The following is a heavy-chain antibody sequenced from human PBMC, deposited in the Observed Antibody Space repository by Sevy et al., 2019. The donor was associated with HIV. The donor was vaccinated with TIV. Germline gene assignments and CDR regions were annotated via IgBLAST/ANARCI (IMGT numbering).Heavy chain of an antibody. CDR3: ARAVYYYDDMDV. CDR1: GASISSYY. J-gene: IGHJ6*02. CDR2: IYYSWST. D-gene: IGHD3-10*01. Sequence: SETLSLTCTVSGASISSYYWSWIRQPPGKGLEWIGFIYYSWSTNYNPSLKSRVTISVDTSKNQFSLNLTSVTAADTAVHYCARAVYYYDDMDVWGQGTTVTVSS. V-gene: IGHV4-59*01.